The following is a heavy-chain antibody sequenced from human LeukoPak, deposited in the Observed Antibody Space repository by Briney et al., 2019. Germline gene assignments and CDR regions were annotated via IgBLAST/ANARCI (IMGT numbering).Heavy chain of an antibody. Sequence: ASVKVSCKAFGHSLTSYSMHWVRQAPGQGLEWMGIINPSGGSTSYAQKFQGRVTMTRDTSTSTVYMEVTSLRSEDTAVYYCARGFDGLRLKGQYFDYWGQETLVTVSS. V-gene: IGHV1-46*01. J-gene: IGHJ4*02. D-gene: IGHD5/OR15-5a*01. CDR2: INPSGGST. CDR3: ARGFDGLRLKGQYFDY. CDR1: GHSLTSYS.